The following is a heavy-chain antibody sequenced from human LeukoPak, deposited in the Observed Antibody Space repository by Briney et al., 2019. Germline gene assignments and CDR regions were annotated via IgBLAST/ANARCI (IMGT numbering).Heavy chain of an antibody. Sequence: GGPLRLSCAASGFTFSSYGMHWVRQAPGKGLQWVAFIRYDGSNKYYADSVKGRFTISRDNSKNTLYLQMNSLRAEDTAVYYCAKVRGALYFFDYWGQGALVTVSS. D-gene: IGHD1-26*01. CDR1: GFTFSSYG. CDR3: AKVRGALYFFDY. V-gene: IGHV3-30*02. CDR2: IRYDGSNK. J-gene: IGHJ4*02.